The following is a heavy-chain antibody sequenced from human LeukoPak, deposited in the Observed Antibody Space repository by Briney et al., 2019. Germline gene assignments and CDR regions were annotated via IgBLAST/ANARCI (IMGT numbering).Heavy chain of an antibody. Sequence: PGGSLRLSCAASGFTFSSYSMNWVRQAPGKGLEWVANMNQDGSEKYYEDSVQGRFTISRDNAKNSLYLQVNSLRAKDTAVYYCARDYYDSSAYYSPSLDYWGQGTLVTVSS. CDR3: ARDYYDSSAYYSPSLDY. V-gene: IGHV3-7*01. J-gene: IGHJ4*02. D-gene: IGHD3-22*01. CDR2: MNQDGSEK. CDR1: GFTFSSYS.